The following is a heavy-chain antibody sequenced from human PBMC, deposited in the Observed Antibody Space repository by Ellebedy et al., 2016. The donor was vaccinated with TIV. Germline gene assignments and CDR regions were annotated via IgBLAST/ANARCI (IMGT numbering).Heavy chain of an antibody. Sequence: MPSETLSLTCAVSGGSINSRNWWTWVRQPPGKGLEWIGEIYHSGTINYNPSLKSRVTISVDKFKNQFSLNLSSVTAADTAVYHCANLGYCNGGDCYSVYWGQGTLVTVSS. CDR1: GGSINSRNW. V-gene: IGHV4-4*02. CDR2: IYHSGTI. CDR3: ANLGYCNGGDCYSVY. J-gene: IGHJ4*02. D-gene: IGHD2-15*01.